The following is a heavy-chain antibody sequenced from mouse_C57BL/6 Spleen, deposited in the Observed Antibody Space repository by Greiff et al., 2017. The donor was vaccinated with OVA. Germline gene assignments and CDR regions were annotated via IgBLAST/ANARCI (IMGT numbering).Heavy chain of an antibody. CDR1: GFTFSDYY. CDR2: INYDGSST. V-gene: IGHV5-16*01. Sequence: EVQRVESEGGLVQPGSSMKLSCTASGFTFSDYYMAWVRQVPEKGLEWVANINYDGSSTYYLDSLKSRFIISRDNAKNILYLQMSSLKSEDTATYYCARDLYYDYDGYFDVWGTGTTVTVSS. J-gene: IGHJ1*03. CDR3: ARDLYYDYDGYFDV. D-gene: IGHD2-4*01.